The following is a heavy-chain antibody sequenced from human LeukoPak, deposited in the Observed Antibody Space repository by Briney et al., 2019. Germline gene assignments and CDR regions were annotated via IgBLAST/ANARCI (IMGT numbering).Heavy chain of an antibody. V-gene: IGHV4-59*01. D-gene: IGHD6-13*01. CDR3: ARAGVAAAGEFDY. CDR1: GGSISSYY. CDR2: IYYSGST. Sequence: SETLSLTCTVSGGSISSYYWSWIRQPPGKGLEWIGYIYYSGSTNYNPSLKSRVTISVDTSKNQFSLKLSSVTAADTAVYYCARAGVAAAGEFDYWGQGTLVTVFS. J-gene: IGHJ4*02.